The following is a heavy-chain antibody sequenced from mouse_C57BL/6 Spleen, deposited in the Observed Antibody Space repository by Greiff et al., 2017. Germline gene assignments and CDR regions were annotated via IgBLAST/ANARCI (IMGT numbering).Heavy chain of an antibody. V-gene: IGHV2-9-1*01. J-gene: IGHJ3*01. CDR1: GFSLTSYA. CDR2: IWTGGGT. Sequence: VNVVESGPGLVAPSQSLSITCTVSGFSLTSYAISWVRQPPGKGLEWLGVIWTGGGTNYNSALKSRLSISKDNSKSQVFLKMNSLQTDDTARYYCARNYDYDEAWFAYWGQGTLVTVSA. CDR3: ARNYDYDEAWFAY. D-gene: IGHD2-4*01.